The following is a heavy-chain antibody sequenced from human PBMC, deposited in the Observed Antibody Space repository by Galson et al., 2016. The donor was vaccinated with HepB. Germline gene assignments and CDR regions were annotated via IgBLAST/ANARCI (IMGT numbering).Heavy chain of an antibody. CDR3: VRDLDY. Sequence: SLRLSCAASGFAFSSHWMHWVRQDLGKGPVWVSRINSDGTISNYADSVKGRFTISRDNARNSLYLHMNSLRAEDTAFYYCVRDLDYWGQGTLVTVSS. CDR2: INSDGTIS. J-gene: IGHJ4*02. V-gene: IGHV3-74*01. CDR1: GFAFSSHW.